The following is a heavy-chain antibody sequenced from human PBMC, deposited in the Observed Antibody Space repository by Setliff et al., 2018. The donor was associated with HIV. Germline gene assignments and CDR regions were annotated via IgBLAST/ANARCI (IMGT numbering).Heavy chain of an antibody. Sequence: GASVKVSCKASGYTFTNFLMYWVRQAPGQRLEWMGWINADSGNTKYSQKFQGRITISRDTSASTAYMELRSLGSEDTAVYFCARERASGKPPLLNWYFDLWAVAPWSPSPQ. J-gene: IGHJ2*01. V-gene: IGHV1-3*01. CDR3: ARERASGKPPLLNWYFDL. D-gene: IGHD5-12*01. CDR1: GYTFTNFL. CDR2: INADSGNT.